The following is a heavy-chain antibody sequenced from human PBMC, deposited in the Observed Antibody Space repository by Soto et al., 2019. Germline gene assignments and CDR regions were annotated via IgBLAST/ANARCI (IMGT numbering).Heavy chain of an antibody. V-gene: IGHV4-59*08. J-gene: IGHJ6*02. CDR2: VYYTGIA. Sequence: PSETLSLTCTVSGGSLTSYYWSWIRQPPGKGLEWIGFVYYTGIARYNPSLKSRVTISVDTSKNQFSLKLSSVTAADTAVYYCARGWASYSSSWWGYYGMDVWGQGTTVTVSS. CDR1: GGSLTSYY. CDR3: ARGWASYSSSWWGYYGMDV. D-gene: IGHD6-13*01.